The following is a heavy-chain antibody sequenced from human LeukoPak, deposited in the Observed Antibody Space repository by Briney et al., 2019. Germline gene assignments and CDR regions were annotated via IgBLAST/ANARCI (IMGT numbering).Heavy chain of an antibody. Sequence: GGSLRLSCAASGFTFDDYAMHWVRQAPGKGLEWVSGISWNSGSIGYADSVKGRFTISRDNAKNSLYLQMNSLRAEDTALYYCVKDSCGGSCYVFDYWGQGTLVTVSS. V-gene: IGHV3-9*01. CDR2: ISWNSGSI. CDR3: VKDSCGGSCYVFDY. CDR1: GFTFDDYA. D-gene: IGHD2-15*01. J-gene: IGHJ4*02.